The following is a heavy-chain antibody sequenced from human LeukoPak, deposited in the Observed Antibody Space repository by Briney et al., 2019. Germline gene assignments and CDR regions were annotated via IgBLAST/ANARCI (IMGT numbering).Heavy chain of an antibody. J-gene: IGHJ5*02. V-gene: IGHV1-46*01. CDR3: ASGYCSGGSCLNWFDP. CDR1: GYTFTSYD. D-gene: IGHD2-15*01. CDR2: INPSGGST. Sequence: ASVKVSCKASGYTFTSYDINWVRQAPGQGLEWMGIINPSGGSTSYAQKFQGRVTMTRDTSTSTVYMELSSLRSEDTAVYYCASGYCSGGSCLNWFDPWGQGTLVTVSS.